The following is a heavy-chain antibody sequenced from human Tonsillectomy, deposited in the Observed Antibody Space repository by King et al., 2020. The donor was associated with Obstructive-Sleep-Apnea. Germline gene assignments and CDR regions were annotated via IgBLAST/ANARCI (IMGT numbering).Heavy chain of an antibody. D-gene: IGHD5-12*01. CDR3: AKSTGVATRGYDY. Sequence: VQLVESGGGLVQPGGSLRLSCAASGFTFSSYAMSWVRQAPGKGLEWVSAIRCSGGSASSADSLKCRLTISRDKSKNTLYLQMNSLRAEDTAVYYCAKSTGVATRGYDYWGQGTLVTVSS. V-gene: IGHV3-23*04. CDR2: IRCSGGSA. J-gene: IGHJ4*02. CDR1: GFTFSSYA.